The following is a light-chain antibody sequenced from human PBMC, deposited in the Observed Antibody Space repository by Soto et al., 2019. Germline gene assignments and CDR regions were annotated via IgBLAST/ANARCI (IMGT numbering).Light chain of an antibody. CDR3: QQYGGSPFT. Sequence: EIVLTQSPGTLSLSPGDRATLSCRASQSLSRSSLAWYQQKPGRAPRLLIYGASSRATGVPDRFSGTGSGTDFALTISRLETDDSAVYYCQQYGGSPFTFGPGTKVDIK. J-gene: IGKJ3*01. V-gene: IGKV3-20*01. CDR1: QSLSRSS. CDR2: GAS.